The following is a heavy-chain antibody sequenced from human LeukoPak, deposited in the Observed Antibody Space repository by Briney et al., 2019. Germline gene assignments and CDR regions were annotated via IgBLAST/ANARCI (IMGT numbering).Heavy chain of an antibody. V-gene: IGHV3-23*01. D-gene: IGHD3-16*01. CDR3: AGQRGDFDY. CDR1: GFTFSSYA. CDR2: ISGSGGST. J-gene: IGHJ4*02. Sequence: GGSLGLSCAASGFTFSSYAMSWVRQPPGKGLEWVSAISGSGGSTYYADSVKGRFTISRDNSKNTLYLQMNSLRAEDTAVYYCAGQRGDFDYWGQGTLVTVSS.